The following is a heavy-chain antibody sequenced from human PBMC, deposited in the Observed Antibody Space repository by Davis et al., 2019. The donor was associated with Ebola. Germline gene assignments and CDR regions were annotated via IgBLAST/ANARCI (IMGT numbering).Heavy chain of an antibody. Sequence: SETLSLTCAVSGGSISSSNWWSWVRQPPGKGLEWIGEIYHSGSTNYNPSLKSRVTISVDKSKNQFSLKLSSVTAADTAVYYCARDADAVAGNSGNYWGQGTLVTVSS. J-gene: IGHJ4*02. CDR2: IYHSGST. D-gene: IGHD6-19*01. CDR1: GGSISSSNW. V-gene: IGHV4-4*02. CDR3: ARDADAVAGNSGNY.